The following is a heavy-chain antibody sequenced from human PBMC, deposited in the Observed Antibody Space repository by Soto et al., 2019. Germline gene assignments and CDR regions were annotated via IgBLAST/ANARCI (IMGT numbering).Heavy chain of an antibody. J-gene: IGHJ4*02. CDR3: AKSAHPATVTLYYYDY. V-gene: IGHV3-30*18. CDR1: GFNFNNYA. CDR2: ISEDGSKK. D-gene: IGHD4-17*01. Sequence: QVQLVESGGGVVQPGRSLRLSCAASGFNFNNYAMHWVRQAPGKGLEWVTLISEDGSKKYFADSVKGRFTVSRDNSKNTLFLQMNSLTPEHTAVYYCAKSAHPATVTLYYYDYWGQGTLVNVSP.